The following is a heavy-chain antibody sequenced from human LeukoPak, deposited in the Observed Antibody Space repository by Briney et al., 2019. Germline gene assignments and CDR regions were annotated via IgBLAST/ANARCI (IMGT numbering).Heavy chain of an antibody. CDR2: INPNSGGT. Sequence: VKVSCKASGYTFTGYYMHWVRQAPGQGLEWMGRINPNSGGTNYAQKFQGRVTMTRDTSISTAYMELSRLRSDDTAVYYCASGYYSDGSGYSPADYWGQGTRVTVSS. CDR1: GYTFTGYY. CDR3: ASGYYSDGSGYSPADY. J-gene: IGHJ4*02. V-gene: IGHV1-2*06. D-gene: IGHD3-22*01.